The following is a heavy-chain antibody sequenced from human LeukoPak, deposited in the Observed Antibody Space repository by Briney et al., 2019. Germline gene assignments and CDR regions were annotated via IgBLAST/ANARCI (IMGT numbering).Heavy chain of an antibody. CDR3: ASGPKEDGDYFDY. Sequence: GGSLRLSCAASGFTVSRKYMSWVRQAPGRGLEWVSVIYSGGSTFYADSVKGIFTISRDNSKNTLYLQMNSLRVEDTAEYYGASGPKEDGDYFDYWGQGTLVTVSS. CDR1: GFTVSRKY. J-gene: IGHJ4*02. V-gene: IGHV3-66*01. CDR2: IYSGGST. D-gene: IGHD4-17*01.